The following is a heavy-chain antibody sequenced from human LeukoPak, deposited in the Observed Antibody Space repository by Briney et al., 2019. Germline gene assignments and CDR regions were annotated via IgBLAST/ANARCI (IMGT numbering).Heavy chain of an antibody. CDR2: INPNSGGT. J-gene: IGHJ4*02. CDR3: ARLDCSGGSCELGDY. V-gene: IGHV1-2*02. CDR1: GYTFTGYY. Sequence: ASVKVSCKASGYTFTGYYMHWVRQAPGQGLEWMGWINPNSGGTNYAQKFQGRVTMTRDTSISTAYIELSRLRSDDTAVYYCARLDCSGGSCELGDYWGQGTLVTVSS. D-gene: IGHD2-15*01.